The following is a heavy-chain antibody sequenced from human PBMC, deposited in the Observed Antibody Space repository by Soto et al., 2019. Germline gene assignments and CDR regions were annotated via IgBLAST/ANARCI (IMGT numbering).Heavy chain of an antibody. CDR1: GFTFSSYS. J-gene: IGHJ4*02. D-gene: IGHD3-9*01. CDR2: ISSSSSTI. Sequence: EVQLVESGGGLVQPGGSLRLSCAASGFTFSSYSMNLVRQAPGKGLEWVSYISSSSSTIYYADSVKVRFTISRDNAKNSLYLQMTRLEAEDTAVYYCASDDVLRYFDWLLYFDYWGQGTLVTVSS. V-gene: IGHV3-48*01. CDR3: ASDDVLRYFDWLLYFDY.